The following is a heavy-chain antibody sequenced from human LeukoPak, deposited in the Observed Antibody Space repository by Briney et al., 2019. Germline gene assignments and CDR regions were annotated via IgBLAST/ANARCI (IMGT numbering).Heavy chain of an antibody. D-gene: IGHD2-15*01. CDR1: GGSISSHY. J-gene: IGHJ6*03. CDR3: ARTPNVYYYYMDV. V-gene: IGHV4-59*11. Sequence: PSETLSLTCTVSGGSISSHYWSWIRQPPGKGQEWIGYIYYSGSTNYNPSLKSRVTISVDTSKNQFSLKLSSVTAADTAVYYCARTPNVYYYYMDVWGKGTTVTVSS. CDR2: IYYSGST.